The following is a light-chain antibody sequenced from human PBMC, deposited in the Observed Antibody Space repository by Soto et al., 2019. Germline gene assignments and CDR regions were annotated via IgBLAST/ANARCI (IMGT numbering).Light chain of an antibody. V-gene: IGLV1-44*01. Sequence: QSVLTQPPSASGTPGQRVTIPCSGSRSNIGRNTVNWFQQLPGTAPKLLTYNNNQRPSGVPDRFSASKSGTSGSLAISGLQSEDEAAYYCVAWDDSLKGVVFGGGTKLTVL. CDR1: RSNIGRNT. CDR3: VAWDDSLKGVV. CDR2: NNN. J-gene: IGLJ3*02.